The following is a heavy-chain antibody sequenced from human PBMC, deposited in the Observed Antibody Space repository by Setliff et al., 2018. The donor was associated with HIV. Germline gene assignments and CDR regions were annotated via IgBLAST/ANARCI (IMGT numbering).Heavy chain of an antibody. CDR1: GGSIGSSSYY. V-gene: IGHV4-39*07. CDR3: ARSITMIIVAPGAFDI. D-gene: IGHD3-22*01. CDR2: IYYTGST. Sequence: SSETLSLTCSVSGGSIGSSSYYWGWIRQPPGKGLEWIASIYYTGSTYYNPSLKSRVTISVDKSKNQFSLKLSSVTAADTAVYYCARSITMIIVAPGAFDIWGQGTMVTVSS. J-gene: IGHJ3*02.